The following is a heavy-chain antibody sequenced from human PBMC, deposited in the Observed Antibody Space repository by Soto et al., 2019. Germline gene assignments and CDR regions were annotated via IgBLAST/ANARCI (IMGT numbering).Heavy chain of an antibody. D-gene: IGHD3-10*01. CDR2: ISIKVGST. Sequence: GGSLRPSCPVSGFTFSTYAMHWVRQAPGKGLEYVSAISIKVGSTYYADSVKGRFTISRDNSKNTLYLQMSSLRTADTAIYYCVKGGSTMVRGVLFAYWGQGTPVTV. J-gene: IGHJ4*02. V-gene: IGHV3-64D*06. CDR1: GFTFSTYA. CDR3: VKGGSTMVRGVLFAY.